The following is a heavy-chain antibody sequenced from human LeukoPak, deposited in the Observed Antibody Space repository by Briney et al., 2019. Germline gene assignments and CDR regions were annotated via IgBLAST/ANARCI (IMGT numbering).Heavy chain of an antibody. CDR3: ARYGVGRTLESRFDP. Sequence: GEALKISCKGSGYSFTSYWIGWVRQMPGKGLEWMGIIYPGDSDSRYSPSFQGQVTISADKSISTAYLQWSSLKASDTAMYYCARYGVGRTLESRFDPWGQGTLVTVSS. CDR2: IYPGDSDS. V-gene: IGHV5-51*01. D-gene: IGHD1-26*01. J-gene: IGHJ5*02. CDR1: GYSFTSYW.